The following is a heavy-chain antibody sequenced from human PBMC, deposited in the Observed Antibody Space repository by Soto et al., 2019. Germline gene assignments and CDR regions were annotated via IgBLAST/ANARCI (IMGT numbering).Heavy chain of an antibody. J-gene: IGHJ3*02. CDR3: ARGYRHYYDSSGYFDAFDI. V-gene: IGHV3-7*01. CDR2: IKQDGSEK. Sequence: GGSLRLSCAASGFTFSSYWMSWVRQAPGKGLEWVANIKQDGSEKYYVDSVKGRFTISSDNAKNSLYLQMNSLRAEDTAVYYCARGYRHYYDSSGYFDAFDIWGQWTMVTVSS. D-gene: IGHD3-22*01. CDR1: GFTFSSYW.